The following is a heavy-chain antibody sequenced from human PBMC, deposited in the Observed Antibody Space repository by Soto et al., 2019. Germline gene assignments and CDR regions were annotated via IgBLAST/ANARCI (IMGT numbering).Heavy chain of an antibody. V-gene: IGHV4-30-2*01. CDR1: DGYIGGGAYA. Sequence: PLLPLSLPCTVSDGYIGGGAYAWSWIQQPPGKGLEWIGYIYHSGTTYYNPSLESRVNISVDRSKNHFSLKLSSVTAADTAVYYCATRDGYTSYFDYWGQGALVTVSS. CDR3: ATRDGYTSYFDY. CDR2: IYHSGTT. D-gene: IGHD5-12*01. J-gene: IGHJ4*02.